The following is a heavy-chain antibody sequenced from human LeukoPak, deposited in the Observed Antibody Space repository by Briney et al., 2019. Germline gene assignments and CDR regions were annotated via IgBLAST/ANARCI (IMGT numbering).Heavy chain of an antibody. CDR2: IKIDGSTK. V-gene: IGHV3-74*01. CDR3: ARDDNYYGGIAYSSGFDY. Sequence: GGSLRLSCAASGFTMSDHWMHWVRQAPGKGLVSVAFIKIDGSTKTLADSVKGRFTISRDNAKNTLYLQMNSLRVDDTAVYFCARDDNYYGGIAYSSGFDYWGQGALVTVSS. J-gene: IGHJ4*02. D-gene: IGHD3-10*01. CDR1: GFTMSDHW.